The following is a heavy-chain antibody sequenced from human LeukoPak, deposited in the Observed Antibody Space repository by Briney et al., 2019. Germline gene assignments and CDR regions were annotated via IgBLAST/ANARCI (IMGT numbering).Heavy chain of an antibody. V-gene: IGHV1-69*01. CDR3: AREVTVTTGGPI. Sequence: ASVKVSCAASGGTFSSYAISWVRHAPGQGLEWRGGIIPIFGTANYAQKLGGRVTINEDDSTSTAYMALSSLSSEDTAVYYCAREVTVTTGGPIWGQGTMVTVSS. CDR2: IIPIFGTA. D-gene: IGHD4-17*01. J-gene: IGHJ3*02. CDR1: GGTFSSYA.